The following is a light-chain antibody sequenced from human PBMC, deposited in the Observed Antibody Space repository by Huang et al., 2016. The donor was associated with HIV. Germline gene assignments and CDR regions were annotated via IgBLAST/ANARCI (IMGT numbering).Light chain of an antibody. CDR1: RSVSSN. V-gene: IGKV3-15*01. CDR2: GSS. Sequence: IVMTQSPATLSVSPGERVTVSCRANRSVSSNLAWYQKKPGQAPRLLIYGSSTSAPGIPARVSGSGSGTDFSLTISSLQSEDFALYYCQQYNNWLLSFGGGTRVDI. J-gene: IGKJ4*01. CDR3: QQYNNWLLS.